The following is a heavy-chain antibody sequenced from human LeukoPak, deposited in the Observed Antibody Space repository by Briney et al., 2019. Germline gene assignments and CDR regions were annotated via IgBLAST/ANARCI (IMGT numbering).Heavy chain of an antibody. J-gene: IGHJ4*02. V-gene: IGHV3-21*01. CDR3: ARGETSSSSGNDY. CDR2: ISSSSSYI. D-gene: IGHD6-6*01. CDR1: GFTFGSYS. Sequence: GGSLRLSCAASGFTFGSYSMNWVRQAPGKGLEWVSSISSSSSYIYYADSVKGRFTISRDNAKNSLYLQMNSLRAEDTAVYYCARGETSSSSGNDYWGQGTLVTVSS.